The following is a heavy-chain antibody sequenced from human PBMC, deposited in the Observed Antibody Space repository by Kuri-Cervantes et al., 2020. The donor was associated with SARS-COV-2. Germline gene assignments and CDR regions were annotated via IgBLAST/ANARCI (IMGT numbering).Heavy chain of an antibody. CDR1: GYTFSDYY. D-gene: IGHD3-10*01. Sequence: ASVKVSCKASGYTFSDYYMYWVRQAPGQGLEWMGWINPNSGGTNYAQKFQGWVTMTRDTSLSTAYMELSRLRSDDTAFYYCGRGEGVRGLMVMFRWRGAGPLDFWGQGSPVTVSS. CDR2: INPNSGGT. J-gene: IGHJ4*02. CDR3: GRGEGVRGLMVMFRWRGAGPLDF. V-gene: IGHV1-2*04.